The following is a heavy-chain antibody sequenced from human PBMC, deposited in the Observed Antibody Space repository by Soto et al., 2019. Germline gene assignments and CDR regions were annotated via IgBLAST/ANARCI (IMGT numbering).Heavy chain of an antibody. CDR1: GFSLSTSW. Sequence: GVSLRLSCTASGFSLSTSWMHWVRQAPGKGLEWVAVISYDGSNKYYADSVKGRFTISRDNSKNTLYLQMNSLRAEDTAVYYCAKDRERYSGYDDGMDVWGQGTTVPVSS. J-gene: IGHJ6*02. V-gene: IGHV3-30*18. CDR2: ISYDGSNK. D-gene: IGHD5-12*01. CDR3: AKDRERYSGYDDGMDV.